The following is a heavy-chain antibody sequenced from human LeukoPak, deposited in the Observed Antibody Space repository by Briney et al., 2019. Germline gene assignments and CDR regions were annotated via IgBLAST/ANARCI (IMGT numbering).Heavy chain of an antibody. V-gene: IGHV3-33*08. J-gene: IGHJ4*02. CDR3: ARDLLGYSYDAYYFDF. CDR1: GFSFSSYG. CDR2: IWYDGSKK. D-gene: IGHD5-18*01. Sequence: GGSLRLSCAASGFSFSSYGMHWVRQAPGKGLEWGAVIWYDGSKKYHADSVKGRFTISRDNSKNTLYLQMNSLRAEDTAVYYCARDLLGYSYDAYYFDFWGQGTLVTVSS.